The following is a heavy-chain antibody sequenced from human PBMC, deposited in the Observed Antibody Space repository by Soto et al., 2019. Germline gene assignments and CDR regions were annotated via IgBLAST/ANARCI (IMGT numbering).Heavy chain of an antibody. CDR2: ISGSGGST. J-gene: IGHJ4*02. D-gene: IGHD3-10*01. Sequence: GGSLSLSCAASGFPFSSYAMSWVRQAPGKGLEWVSAISGSGGSTYYADSVKGRFTISRDNSKNTLYLQMNSLRAEDTAVYYCAKAIFGELGGVFDYWGQGTLVTVSS. V-gene: IGHV3-23*01. CDR1: GFPFSSYA. CDR3: AKAIFGELGGVFDY.